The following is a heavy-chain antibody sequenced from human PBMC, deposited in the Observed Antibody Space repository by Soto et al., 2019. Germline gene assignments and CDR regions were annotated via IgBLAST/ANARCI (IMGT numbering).Heavy chain of an antibody. CDR1: GGSISSGGYS. CDR3: ARVGCSGGSCYLGSVNWFDP. V-gene: IGHV4-30-2*01. J-gene: IGHJ5*02. D-gene: IGHD2-15*01. Sequence: PSETLSLTCAVSGGSISSGGYSWSWIRQPPGKGLEWIGYIYHSGSTYYNPSLKSRVTISVDRSKNQFSLKLSSVTAADTAVYYCARVGCSGGSCYLGSVNWFDPWGQGTLVTVSS. CDR2: IYHSGST.